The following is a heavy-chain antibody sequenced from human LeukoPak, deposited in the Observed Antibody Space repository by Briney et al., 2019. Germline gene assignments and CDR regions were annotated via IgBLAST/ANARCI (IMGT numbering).Heavy chain of an antibody. J-gene: IGHJ6*02. CDR3: ARDLHDYVAMDV. CDR1: GFTFSAYA. V-gene: IGHV3-23*01. Sequence: GGSLRLSCEASGFTFSAYAMTWVRQAPGKGLEWVSSIGSDNKPHYYESVKGRFAISRDNSKSMLFLQLNSLRAADTAVYYCARDLHDYVAMDVWGQGTTVTVSS. D-gene: IGHD3-10*02. CDR2: IGSDNKP.